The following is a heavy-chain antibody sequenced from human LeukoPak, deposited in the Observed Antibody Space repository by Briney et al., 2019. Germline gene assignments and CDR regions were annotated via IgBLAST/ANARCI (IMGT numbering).Heavy chain of an antibody. V-gene: IGHV3-30*04. J-gene: IGHJ4*02. D-gene: IGHD6-19*01. CDR2: ISYDGSNK. CDR1: GFTFSSYA. CDR3: ARDTPYSSGWYWYDY. Sequence: GRSLRLSCAASGFTFSSYAMHWVRQAPGKGLEWVAVISYDGSNKYYADYVKGRFTISRNNSKNTLYLQMNSLRAEDTAVYYCARDTPYSSGWYWYDYWGQGTLVTVSS.